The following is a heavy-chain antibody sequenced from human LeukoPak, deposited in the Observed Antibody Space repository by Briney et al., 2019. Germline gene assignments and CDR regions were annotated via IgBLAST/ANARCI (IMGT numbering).Heavy chain of an antibody. Sequence: GGSLRLSCAASGFTFSNHAVNWVRQAPGKGLEWVSGITAGGGTTFYADSVKGRFTISRDNSKNTLYLQMNSLRAEDTAVYYCARRTAGLRAFDIWGQGTMVTVSS. V-gene: IGHV3-23*01. CDR1: GFTFSNHA. CDR2: ITAGGGTT. J-gene: IGHJ3*02. CDR3: ARRTAGLRAFDI.